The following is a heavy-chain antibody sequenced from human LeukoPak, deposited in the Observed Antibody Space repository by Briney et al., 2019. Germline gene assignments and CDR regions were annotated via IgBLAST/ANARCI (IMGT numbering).Heavy chain of an antibody. V-gene: IGHV3-30*02. CDR1: GFTFSSYG. CDR2: IRYDGSNK. D-gene: IGHD5-12*01. J-gene: IGHJ4*02. CDR3: AKTATTLFDY. Sequence: PGASLRLSSAAAGFTFSSYGMHWVRQARGKGLEWVAFIRYDGSNKYYADSVKGRFTISRDNSKNTLYLQMNSLRAEDTAVYYCAKTATTLFDYWGQGTLVTVSS.